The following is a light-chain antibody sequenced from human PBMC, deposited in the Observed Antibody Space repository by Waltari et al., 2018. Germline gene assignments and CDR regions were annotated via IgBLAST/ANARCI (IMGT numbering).Light chain of an antibody. V-gene: IGLV2-14*03. CDR1: SSDIGAYNF. J-gene: IGLJ1*01. CDR2: DDN. CDR3: SSYTTGSTRYV. Sequence: QSALTQPASVSGSPGQSITISCTGTSSDIGAYNFVSWYQKHPGKAPKVMIYDDNNRPSGVSSRFSGSKSGNTASLTIAGLQAEDEADYYCSSYTTGSTRYVFGSGTKVTVL.